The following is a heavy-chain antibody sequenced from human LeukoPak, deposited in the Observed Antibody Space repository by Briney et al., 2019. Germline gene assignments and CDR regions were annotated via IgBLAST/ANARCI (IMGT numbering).Heavy chain of an antibody. D-gene: IGHD5-12*01. CDR1: GGSISRGGYH. J-gene: IGHJ5*02. CDR2: IYYSGST. Sequence: PSQTLSLTCSVSGGSISRGGYHWSWLRQHPGKGLEWIGNIYYSGSTDYNPSLKSRVTMSVDTSNNRFSLKLSSVTSADTAVYYCAREGSASGYDLSWFDPWGQGTLVIVSS. CDR3: AREGSASGYDLSWFDP. V-gene: IGHV4-31*03.